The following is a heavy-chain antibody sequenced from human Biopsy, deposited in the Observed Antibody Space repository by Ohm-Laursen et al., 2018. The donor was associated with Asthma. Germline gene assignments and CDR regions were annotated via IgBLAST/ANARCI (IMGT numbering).Heavy chain of an antibody. CDR1: GFKFDEYT. Sequence: SLRLCCAASGFKFDEYTMHWVRQAPGKGLEWVSGISWNSAAIGYADSVEGRFTISRDNAKNSVFLHMDSLRPEDTAFYYCAKVRSDWVITESFDYWGQGVLVTVSS. V-gene: IGHV3-9*01. J-gene: IGHJ4*02. CDR3: AKVRSDWVITESFDY. D-gene: IGHD3-22*01. CDR2: ISWNSAAI.